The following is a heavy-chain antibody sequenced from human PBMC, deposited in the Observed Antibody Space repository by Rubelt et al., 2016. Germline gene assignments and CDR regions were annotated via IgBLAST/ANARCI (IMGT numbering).Heavy chain of an antibody. CDR3: ARISSIDAFDI. J-gene: IGHJ3*02. CDR1: GGIFSSYA. D-gene: IGHD2-2*01. CDR2: IIPILGIA. Sequence: QVQLVQSGAEVKKPGSSVKVSCKASGGIFSSYAISWVRQAPGQGLEWMGRIIPILGIANYAQKCQGRVTITADKSTSTAYMELSSLRSEDTAVYYCARISSIDAFDIWGQGTMVTVSS. V-gene: IGHV1-69*04.